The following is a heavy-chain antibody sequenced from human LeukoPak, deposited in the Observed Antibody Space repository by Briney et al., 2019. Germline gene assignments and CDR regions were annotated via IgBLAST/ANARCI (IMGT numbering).Heavy chain of an antibody. CDR1: GYTFTNHG. D-gene: IGHD2-2*02. CDR2: ISIYDGKT. V-gene: IGHV1-18*01. CDR3: VRRVRGNTIAYTVHFDY. Sequence: GASVKVSCKPSGYTFTNHGSSTVRQAPGQGLEWMGWISIYDGKTLYAQKFQGRVTMTTDTSTSTAYMELRSLRSDDTAVYYCVRRVRGNTIAYTVHFDYWGQGTLVTVSS. J-gene: IGHJ4*02.